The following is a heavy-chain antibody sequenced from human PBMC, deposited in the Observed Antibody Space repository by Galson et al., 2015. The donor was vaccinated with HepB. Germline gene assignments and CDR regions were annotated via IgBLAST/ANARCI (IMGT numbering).Heavy chain of an antibody. CDR2: IIPILGIA. CDR3: ARDRTAVADPYYYYYGMDV. CDR1: GGTFSSYA. Sequence: SVKVSCKASGGTFSSYAISWVRQAPGQGLEWMGRIIPILGIANYAQKFQGRVTITADKSTSTAYMELSSLRSEDTAVYYCARDRTAVADPYYYYYGMDVWGQGATVTVSS. D-gene: IGHD6-19*01. J-gene: IGHJ6*02. V-gene: IGHV1-69*04.